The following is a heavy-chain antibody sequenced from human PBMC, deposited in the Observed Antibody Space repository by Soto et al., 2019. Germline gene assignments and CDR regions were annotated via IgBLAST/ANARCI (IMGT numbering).Heavy chain of an antibody. V-gene: IGHV6-1*01. J-gene: IGHJ6*03. CDR3: ARDLVPHSSSSYYYYMDV. CDR1: GDSVSSNSAA. Sequence: KQSQTLSLTCTISGDSVSSNSAAWNWIRQSPSRGLEWLGRTYYRSKWYNDYAVSVKSRITINPDTSKNQFSLQLNSVTPEDTAVYYCARDLVPHSSSSYYYYMDVWGKGTTVTVSS. D-gene: IGHD6-6*01. CDR2: TYYRSKWYN.